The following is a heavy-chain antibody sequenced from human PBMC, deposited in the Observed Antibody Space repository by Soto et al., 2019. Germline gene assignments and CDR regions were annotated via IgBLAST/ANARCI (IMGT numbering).Heavy chain of an antibody. CDR1: GGSMSSYY. Sequence: SETLSLTCTVSGGSMSSYYWTWLRQSPGRGLEWIGYISYSGSTYYNPSLKSRVTISADTSKNQFSLRMNSMIAADTAVYYCARADPDASVGYWGQGTLVNVSS. D-gene: IGHD2-15*01. V-gene: IGHV4-59*01. CDR3: ARADPDASVGY. J-gene: IGHJ4*02. CDR2: ISYSGST.